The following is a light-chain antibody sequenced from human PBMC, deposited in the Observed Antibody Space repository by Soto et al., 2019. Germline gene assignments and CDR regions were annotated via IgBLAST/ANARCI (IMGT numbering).Light chain of an antibody. J-gene: IGKJ4*01. CDR1: QSVSSSY. Sequence: EIVLTQSPGTLSLSPGERATLSCRASQSVSSSYLAWYQQKPGQAPRLLIYGASSRATGIPDRFSGSGSGTDFPLTISRPEPEDFAVYYCQQYDSSPLTFGGGTKVEIK. CDR2: GAS. V-gene: IGKV3-20*01. CDR3: QQYDSSPLT.